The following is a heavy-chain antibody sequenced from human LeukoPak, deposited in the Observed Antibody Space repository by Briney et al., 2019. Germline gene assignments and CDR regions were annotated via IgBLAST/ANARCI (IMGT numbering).Heavy chain of an antibody. CDR2: IYHSGST. V-gene: IGHV4-30-2*01. J-gene: IGHJ4*02. Sequence: SQTLSLTCAVSGGSISSGGYSWSWLRQPPGKGLEWIGYIYHSGSTYYNPSLKSRVTISVDRSKNQFSLKLGSVTAADTAVYYCGSGGDFDYWGQGTLVTVSS. D-gene: IGHD3-16*01. CDR3: GSGGDFDY. CDR1: GGSISSGGYS.